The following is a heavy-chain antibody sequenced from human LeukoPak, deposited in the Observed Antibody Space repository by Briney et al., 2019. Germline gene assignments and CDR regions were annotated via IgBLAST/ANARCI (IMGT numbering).Heavy chain of an antibody. CDR1: GFTVSRNY. V-gene: IGHV3-66*01. CDR2: ISSGDTT. J-gene: IGHJ6*02. Sequence: GGSLRLSCAASGFTVSRNYMSWVRQATGKGLEWVSVISSGDTTYYADSVKGRFTISRDSSKNTLYLQMNSLRAEDTAVYFCARGPRLERHGMDVWGQGTTVTVSS. D-gene: IGHD1-1*01. CDR3: ARGPRLERHGMDV.